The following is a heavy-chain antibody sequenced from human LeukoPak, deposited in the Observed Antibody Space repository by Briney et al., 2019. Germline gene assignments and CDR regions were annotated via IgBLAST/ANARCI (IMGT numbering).Heavy chain of an antibody. CDR2: INPNSGAT. Sequence: ASVTVSCKPSGYTFTIYYMHWVRQAPGQGLEWMGWINPNSGATTYAQRFQGRVTMTRDTSISTAYMKLSRLRSDDTAVYYCARNPAYCTSTSCYNDYWGQGTLVTVSS. D-gene: IGHD2-2*02. J-gene: IGHJ4*02. V-gene: IGHV1-2*02. CDR3: ARNPAYCTSTSCYNDY. CDR1: GYTFTIYY.